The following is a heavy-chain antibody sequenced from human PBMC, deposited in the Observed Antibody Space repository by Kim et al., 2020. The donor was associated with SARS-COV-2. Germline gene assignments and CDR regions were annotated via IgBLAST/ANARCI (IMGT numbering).Heavy chain of an antibody. J-gene: IGHJ4*02. Sequence: SETLSLTCTVSGGSISSYYWSWIRQPPGKGLEWIGYIYYSGSTNYNPSLKSRVTISVDTSKNQFSLKLSSVTAADTAVYYCARFVTAAAAAVYYFDYWGQGTLVTVSS. V-gene: IGHV4-59*08. CDR1: GGSISSYY. D-gene: IGHD6-13*01. CDR3: ARFVTAAAAAVYYFDY. CDR2: IYYSGST.